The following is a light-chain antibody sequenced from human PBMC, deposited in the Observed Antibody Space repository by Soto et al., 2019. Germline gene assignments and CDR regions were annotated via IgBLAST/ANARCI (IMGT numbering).Light chain of an antibody. CDR1: SSDVGRYNY. CDR3: SSYTGSTFVL. Sequence: QSALTQPASVSGSPGQSLTISCTGTSSDVGRYNYVSWYQQHPGKAPKLMIYDVNNRPSGVSNRFSGYKSGNTASLTISGLQAEDEADYYCSSYTGSTFVLFGGGTQLTVL. CDR2: DVN. V-gene: IGLV2-14*03. J-gene: IGLJ2*01.